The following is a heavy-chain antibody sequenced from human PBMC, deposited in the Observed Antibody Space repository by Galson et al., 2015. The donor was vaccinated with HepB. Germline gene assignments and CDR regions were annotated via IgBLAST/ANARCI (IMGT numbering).Heavy chain of an antibody. Sequence: SLRLSCAASGFTFSSYSMNWVRQAPGKGLEWVSSISSSSSYIYYADSVKGRFTISRDNAKNSLYLQMNSLRAEDTAVYYCARDGRYYYDSSGYPPDYWGQGTLVTVSS. CDR2: ISSSSSYI. CDR1: GFTFSSYS. CDR3: ARDGRYYYDSSGYPPDY. J-gene: IGHJ4*02. V-gene: IGHV3-21*01. D-gene: IGHD3-22*01.